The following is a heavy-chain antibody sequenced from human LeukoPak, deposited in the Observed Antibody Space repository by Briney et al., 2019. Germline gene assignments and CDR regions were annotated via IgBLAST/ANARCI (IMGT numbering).Heavy chain of an antibody. V-gene: IGHV3-53*01. CDR2: IYSGGRT. J-gene: IGHJ5*02. CDR1: GFTVGNNY. Sequence: PGGSLRLSCAASGFTVGNNYMNWVRQAPGKGLECISLIYSGGRTHYADSVKGHFTISRDNSKNTLYLQMNNVRAEDTAVYYCARDGAAAASSTWAWGQGNLVTVSS. CDR3: ARDGAAAASSTWA. D-gene: IGHD6-13*01.